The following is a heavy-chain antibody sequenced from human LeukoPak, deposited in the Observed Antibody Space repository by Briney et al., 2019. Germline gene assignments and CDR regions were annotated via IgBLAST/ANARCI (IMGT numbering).Heavy chain of an antibody. V-gene: IGHV3-23*01. CDR2: ISSGAGST. CDR1: GFTFSSFG. Sequence: GGSLRLSCAASGFTFSSFGMSWVRQVPGKGLEWVSSISSGAGSTYYADSVKGRFTISRDNSKNSLYLQMTSLRAEDTAVYYCAKDRLRYCTGGNCYSPVDYWGQGTLVTVSS. D-gene: IGHD2-15*01. J-gene: IGHJ4*01. CDR3: AKDRLRYCTGGNCYSPVDY.